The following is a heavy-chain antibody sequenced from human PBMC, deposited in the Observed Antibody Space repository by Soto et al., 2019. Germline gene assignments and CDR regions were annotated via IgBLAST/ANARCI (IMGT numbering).Heavy chain of an antibody. D-gene: IGHD2-2*01. CDR2: IYHSGST. J-gene: IGHJ6*02. CDR1: GGSISSSNW. V-gene: IGHV4-4*02. Sequence: SETLSLTCAVSGGSISSSNWWRWVRHPPGKGLEWIGEIYHSGSTNYNPSLKSRVTISVDKSKNQFSLKLSSVTAADTAVYYCARDRRGGKMGVPAAMGYYGMDVCGQGTTVTVSS. CDR3: ARDRRGGKMGVPAAMGYYGMDV.